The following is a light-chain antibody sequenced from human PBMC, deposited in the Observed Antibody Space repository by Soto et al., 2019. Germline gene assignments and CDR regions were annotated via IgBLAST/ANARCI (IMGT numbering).Light chain of an antibody. J-gene: IGKJ5*01. Sequence: EVVLTQSPGTLSLSPGEGATLSCRASQSVSNRYFAWYQQKPGQAPRLLIYRVSSRATGIPDRFSGSGSGTDFTLTISRLEPEDFAVYYCQQYGSSPVTFGQGTRLEIK. CDR2: RVS. CDR1: QSVSNRY. V-gene: IGKV3-20*01. CDR3: QQYGSSPVT.